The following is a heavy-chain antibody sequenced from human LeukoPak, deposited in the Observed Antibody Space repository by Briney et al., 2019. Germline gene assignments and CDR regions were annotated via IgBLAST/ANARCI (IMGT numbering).Heavy chain of an antibody. V-gene: IGHV4-38-2*02. D-gene: IGHD6-19*01. J-gene: IGHJ3*02. CDR3: ARQGPSSGPDAFDI. Sequence: SETLSLTCTVSGYSISSGYYWGWIRQPPGKGLEWIGRICTSGSTNYNPSLKSRVTMSVDTSKNQFSLKLSSVTAADTAVYYCARQGPSSGPDAFDIWGQGTMVTVSS. CDR2: ICTSGST. CDR1: GYSISSGYY.